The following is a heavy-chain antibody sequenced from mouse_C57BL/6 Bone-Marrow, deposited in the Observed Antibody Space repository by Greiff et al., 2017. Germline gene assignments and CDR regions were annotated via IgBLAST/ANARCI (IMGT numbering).Heavy chain of an antibody. CDR1: GYTFTSYW. J-gene: IGHJ2*01. CDR3: ARSPITTVVEGY. V-gene: IGHV1-59*01. CDR2: IDPSDSYT. D-gene: IGHD1-1*01. Sequence: QVQLQQPGAELVRPGTSVKLSCKASGYTFTSYWMHWVKQRPGQGLEWIGVIDPSDSYTNYNQKFKGKATLTVDTSSNTAYMQLSSLTSEDSAVYYCARSPITTVVEGYWGQGTTLTVSS.